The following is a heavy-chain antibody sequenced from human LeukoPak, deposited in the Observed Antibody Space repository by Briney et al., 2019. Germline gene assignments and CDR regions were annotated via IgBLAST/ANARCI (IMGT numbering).Heavy chain of an antibody. Sequence: GRSLRLSCAATGFTFSNYAIHWGRQAPGKGLEWVAFISDDGSRQHYADSVKGRFTISRDNSKNTLNLQMNSLRAEDTAVYYCVKDRTGTYTLDYWGQGTLDTVSS. D-gene: IGHD3-10*01. J-gene: IGHJ4*02. CDR2: ISDDGSRQ. V-gene: IGHV3-30-3*01. CDR3: VKDRTGTYTLDY. CDR1: GFTFSNYA.